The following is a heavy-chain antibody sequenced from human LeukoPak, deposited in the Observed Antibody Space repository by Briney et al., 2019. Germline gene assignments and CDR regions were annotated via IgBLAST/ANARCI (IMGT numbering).Heavy chain of an antibody. Sequence: ASVKVSFKASGCTFTIYGISWVRQAPGQGLEWMGWISAYNGNTNYTQKLQGRVTMTTDTSTSTAYMELRSLRSDDTAVYYCASTGTTGMDVWGQGTTVTVSS. CDR1: GCTFTIYG. V-gene: IGHV1-18*01. J-gene: IGHJ6*02. CDR2: ISAYNGNT. CDR3: ASTGTTGMDV. D-gene: IGHD1-7*01.